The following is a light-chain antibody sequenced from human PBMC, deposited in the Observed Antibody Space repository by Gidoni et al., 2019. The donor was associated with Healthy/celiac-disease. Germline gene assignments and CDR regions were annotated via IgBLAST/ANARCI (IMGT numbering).Light chain of an antibody. CDR1: QSSSSY. Sequence: DIQMTQSPSSLSASVGDRVTITCRASQSSSSYLNWYQQKPGKAPTLLIYAASSLQSGVPSRFSGSGSGTDFPLTISSLPPEDFATYYCQQSYSTLLTFGGGTKVEIK. CDR3: QQSYSTLLT. V-gene: IGKV1-39*01. J-gene: IGKJ4*01. CDR2: AAS.